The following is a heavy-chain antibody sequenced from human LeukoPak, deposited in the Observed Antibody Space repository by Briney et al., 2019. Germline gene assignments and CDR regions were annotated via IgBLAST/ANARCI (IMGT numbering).Heavy chain of an antibody. CDR2: INAGNGNT. CDR3: ARGYCSSTSCFYFDY. CDR1: GYTFTSYA. J-gene: IGHJ4*02. V-gene: IGHV1-3*01. D-gene: IGHD2-2*01. Sequence: ASVKVSCKASGYTFTSYAMHWVRQAPGQRLEWMGWINAGNGNTKYSQKSQGRVTITRDTSASAAYMELSSLRSEDTAVYYCARGYCSSTSCFYFDYWGQGTLVTVSS.